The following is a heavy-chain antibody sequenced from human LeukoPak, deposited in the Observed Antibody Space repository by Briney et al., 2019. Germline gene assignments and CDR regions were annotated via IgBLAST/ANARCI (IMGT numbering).Heavy chain of an antibody. CDR1: RFTFSNYW. CDR3: ARKSGSYYFFDY. CDR2: IDSDGSRT. D-gene: IGHD1-26*01. Sequence: TGGSLRLSCAASRFTFSNYWMQWVRQAPGKGLVWVSRIDSDGSRTSYADSVKGRFTISRDNAKNTLYLQMSSLRAEDTAVYYCARKSGSYYFFDYWGQGTLVTVSS. V-gene: IGHV3-74*01. J-gene: IGHJ4*02.